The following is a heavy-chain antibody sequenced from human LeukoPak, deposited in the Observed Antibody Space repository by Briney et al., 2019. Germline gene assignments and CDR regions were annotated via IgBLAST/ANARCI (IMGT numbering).Heavy chain of an antibody. CDR3: ASTSLAVAGNWGNWFDP. J-gene: IGHJ5*02. D-gene: IGHD6-19*01. V-gene: IGHV4-39*07. CDR1: GGSISSGGYY. Sequence: SETLSLTCTVSGGSISSGGYYWSWIRHPPGKGLEWIGEIDHSGSTNYNPSLKSRVTISVDTSKNQFSLKLSSVTAADTAVYYCASTSLAVAGNWGNWFDPWGQGTLVTVSS. CDR2: IDHSGST.